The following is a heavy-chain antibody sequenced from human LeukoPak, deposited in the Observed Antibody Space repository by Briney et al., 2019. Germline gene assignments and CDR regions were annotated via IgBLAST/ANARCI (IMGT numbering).Heavy chain of an antibody. J-gene: IGHJ4*02. CDR2: IYYSGST. Sequence: SSETLSLPCTVSGGSISSSSYYWGWIRQPPGKGLEWIGSIYYSGSTYYNPSLKSRVTISVDTSKNQFSLKLSSVTAADTAVYYCARYVGYSYGRGDYWGQGTLVTVSS. V-gene: IGHV4-39*07. CDR1: GGSISSSSYY. D-gene: IGHD5-18*01. CDR3: ARYVGYSYGRGDY.